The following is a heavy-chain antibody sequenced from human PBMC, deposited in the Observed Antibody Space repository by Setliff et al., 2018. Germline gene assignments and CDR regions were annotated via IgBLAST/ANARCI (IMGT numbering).Heavy chain of an antibody. D-gene: IGHD6-13*01. V-gene: IGHV1-3*01. CDR2: INAGNGNT. Sequence: ASVKVSCKAFRYTFTSYAMHWVRQAPGQRLEWMGWINAGNGNTKYSQKFQGRVTITTDTSANTAYMELSSLRFEDTAVYYCARGGIAAAGTPPSTENFDYWGQGTLVTVSS. CDR3: ARGGIAAAGTPPSTENFDY. J-gene: IGHJ4*02. CDR1: RYTFTSYA.